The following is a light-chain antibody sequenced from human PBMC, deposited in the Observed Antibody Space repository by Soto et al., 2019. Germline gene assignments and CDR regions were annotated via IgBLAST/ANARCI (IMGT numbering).Light chain of an antibody. V-gene: IGKV1-33*01. CDR2: EAS. Sequence: DIQMTQSPSSLSASVGDRVTITCQASQDITNDLSWYQQKPGNAPKLLIYEASILETGVPSRFSGSGSGTDFTFTIRSLQPEDIATYYCQHYANLPQTSGGGTKVEI. J-gene: IGKJ4*01. CDR1: QDITND. CDR3: QHYANLPQT.